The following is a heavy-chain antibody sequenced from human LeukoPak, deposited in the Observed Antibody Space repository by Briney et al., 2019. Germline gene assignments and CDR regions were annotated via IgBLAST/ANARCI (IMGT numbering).Heavy chain of an antibody. CDR3: TRLIYSNSGN. D-gene: IGHD6-6*01. V-gene: IGHV3-73*01. CDR2: VRTRANNYAT. J-gene: IGHJ4*02. Sequence: PGGSLRLSCAASGFTFSGSAIHWVRQASGKGLEWVGRVRTRANNYATVYAASVKGRFTISRDDSKNTAYLEINSLRTEDTAVYYCTRLIYSNSGNWGQGSLVIVSS. CDR1: GFTFSGSA.